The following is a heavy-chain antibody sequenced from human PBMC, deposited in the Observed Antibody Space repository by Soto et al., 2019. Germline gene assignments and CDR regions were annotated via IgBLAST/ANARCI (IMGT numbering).Heavy chain of an antibody. CDR2: INHSGST. V-gene: IGHV4-34*01. Sequence: PSETLSLTCAVYGGAFSGYYWSWIRQPPGKGLEWVGEINHSGSTNYNPSLKSRVTISVDTSKNQFSLKLSSVTAADTAVYYCAPGVGSGSYYNYGMDVWGQGTTVTVS. CDR3: APGVGSGSYYNYGMDV. CDR1: GGAFSGYY. D-gene: IGHD3-10*01. J-gene: IGHJ6*02.